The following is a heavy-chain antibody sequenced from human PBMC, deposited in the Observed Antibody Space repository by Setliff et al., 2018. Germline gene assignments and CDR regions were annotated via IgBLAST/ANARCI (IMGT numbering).Heavy chain of an antibody. J-gene: IGHJ4*02. V-gene: IGHV7-4-1*02. D-gene: IGHD6-13*01. CDR3: ATGSLVAAGTGH. CDR2: INTNTGSP. CDR1: GYSFSTYA. Sequence: ASVKVSCKASGYSFSTYAMSWIRQAPGQGLEWMGWINTNTGSPNYAQGFTGRFVFSLDPSVSTAYLQISSLKAEDTALYYCATGSLVAAGTGHWGQGTLVTVSS.